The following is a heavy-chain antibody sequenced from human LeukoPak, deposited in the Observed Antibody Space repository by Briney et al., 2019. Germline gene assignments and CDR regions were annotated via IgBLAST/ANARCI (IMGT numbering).Heavy chain of an antibody. J-gene: IGHJ4*02. CDR3: AKGYFDWLSPRSFDY. Sequence: PGGPLRLSCAASGFTFSSYAMSWVRQAPGKGLEWVSAISGSGGSTYYADSVKGRFTISRDNSKNTLYLQMNSLRAEDTAVYYCAKGYFDWLSPRSFDYWGQGTLVTVSS. D-gene: IGHD3-9*01. V-gene: IGHV3-23*01. CDR1: GFTFSSYA. CDR2: ISGSGGST.